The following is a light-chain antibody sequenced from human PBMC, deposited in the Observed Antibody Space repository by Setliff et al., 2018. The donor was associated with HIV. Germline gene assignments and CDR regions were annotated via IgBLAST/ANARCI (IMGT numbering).Light chain of an antibody. CDR1: SSDVGGYNY. J-gene: IGLJ1*01. CDR3: SSYTSSHV. Sequence: QSALTQPASVSGSPGQSITISCTGTSSDVGGYNYVSWYQQHPGKAPKLMIYDVSNRPSGVSNRFSGSKSDNTASLTISGLQAEDEADYYCSSYTSSHVIGTGTKGTVL. V-gene: IGLV2-14*03. CDR2: DVS.